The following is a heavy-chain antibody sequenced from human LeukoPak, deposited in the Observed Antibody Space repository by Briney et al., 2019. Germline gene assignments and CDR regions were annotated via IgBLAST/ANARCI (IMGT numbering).Heavy chain of an antibody. CDR1: GVSISSSTYY. V-gene: IGHV4-39*01. CDR2: MFYSGST. CDR3: AGGNWNDDRGPDY. J-gene: IGHJ4*02. Sequence: PSETLSLTCTVSGVSISSSTYYWGWIRQSPGKGLEWIGSMFYSGSTYYNSSLKSRVTISVDTSRNQFSLKLSSVTAADTAVYYCAGGNWNDDRGPDYWGQGTLVTVSS. D-gene: IGHD1-1*01.